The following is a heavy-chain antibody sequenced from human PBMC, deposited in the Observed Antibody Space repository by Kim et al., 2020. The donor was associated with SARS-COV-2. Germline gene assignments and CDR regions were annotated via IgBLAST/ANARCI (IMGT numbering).Heavy chain of an antibody. V-gene: IGHV3-53*01. Sequence: GGSLRLSCAASGFTVSSNYMNWVRQAPGQGLEWVSVIYSGGTTYYADSVKGRFTISRDNSKNTLYLQMSSLRAEDTAVYYCARDRGGYDNHYGMDVWGQRSTLTVSS. J-gene: IGHJ6*02. D-gene: IGHD5-12*01. CDR1: GFTVSSNY. CDR3: ARDRGGYDNHYGMDV. CDR2: IYSGGTT.